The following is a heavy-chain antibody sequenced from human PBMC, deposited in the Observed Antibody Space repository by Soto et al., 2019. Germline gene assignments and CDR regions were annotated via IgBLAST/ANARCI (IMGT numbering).Heavy chain of an antibody. CDR3: AGRYNSSLERSYCYAVDV. CDR2: IIPIFGTT. CDR1: GGTFSSYA. D-gene: IGHD6-13*01. Sequence: QVQLVQSGAEVKKPGSSVTVSCKASGGTFSSYAVSWVRQAPGQGLEWMGGIIPIFGTTNYPLKFQGRVSITAHQSTSTAYMELSSLPSKATAVCYCAGRYNSSLERSYCYAVDVWGQGTTVIVSS. V-gene: IGHV1-69*12. J-gene: IGHJ6*02.